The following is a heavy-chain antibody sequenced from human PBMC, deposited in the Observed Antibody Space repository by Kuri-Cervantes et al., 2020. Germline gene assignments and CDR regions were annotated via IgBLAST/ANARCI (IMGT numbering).Heavy chain of an antibody. CDR1: GYTFTSYD. CDR2: MNPNSGNT. V-gene: IGHV1-8*01. J-gene: IGHJ4*02. D-gene: IGHD2-2*01. CDR3: ARDQGGYCSSTSCPRREFDY. Sequence: ASVKVSCKASGYTFTSYDINWVRQATGQGLEWMGWMNPNSGNTGYAQKFQGRVTMTRDTSISTAYMELSSLRSEDTAVYYCARDQGGYCSSTSCPRREFDYWGQGTLVTVSS.